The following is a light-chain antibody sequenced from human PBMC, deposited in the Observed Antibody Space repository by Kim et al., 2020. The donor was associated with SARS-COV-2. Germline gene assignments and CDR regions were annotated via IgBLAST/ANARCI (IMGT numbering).Light chain of an antibody. Sequence: SYELTQPPSVSVSPGQTASITCSGDELGDKYVFWYQQKPGQSPVLVIYQDIKRPSGIPERFSASNFGNTATLTISGTQATDEADYYCQAWASGTAVVFG. CDR2: QDI. V-gene: IGLV3-1*01. CDR3: QAWASGTAVV. J-gene: IGLJ2*01. CDR1: ELGDKY.